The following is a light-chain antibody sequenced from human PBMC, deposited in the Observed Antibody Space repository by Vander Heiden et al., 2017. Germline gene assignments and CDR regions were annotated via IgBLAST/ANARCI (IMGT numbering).Light chain of an antibody. V-gene: IGKV3-15*01. J-gene: IGKJ2*01. CDR3: QQYDNYRYT. CDR1: QSVSGT. Sequence: MVITHPPAMPSSFPGEGATTCCRASQSVSGTLAWYQLKPGQAPKLLIYDASTRDSGIPARFSGSGSGTQFTLTISSLQSEDFAVYYCQQYDNYRYTFGQGTKLEIK. CDR2: DAS.